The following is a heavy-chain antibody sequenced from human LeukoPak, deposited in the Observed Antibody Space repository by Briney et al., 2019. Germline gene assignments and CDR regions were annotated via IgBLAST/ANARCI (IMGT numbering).Heavy chain of an antibody. D-gene: IGHD4-23*01. CDR3: ARGTSGNSRDD. J-gene: IGHJ4*02. CDR2: INHSGST. Sequence: SETLSLTCAVYGGSFSGYYWSWIRQPPGKGLEWIGEINHSGSTNYNPSLKSRVTISVDTSKNQFSLKLSSVTAADTAVYYCARGTSGNSRDDWGQGTLVTVSS. V-gene: IGHV4-34*01. CDR1: GGSFSGYY.